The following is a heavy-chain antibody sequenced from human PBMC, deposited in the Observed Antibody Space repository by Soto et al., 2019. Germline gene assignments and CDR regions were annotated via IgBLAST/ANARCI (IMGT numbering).Heavy chain of an antibody. D-gene: IGHD3-10*01. J-gene: IGHJ4*02. CDR2: INPILSMS. CDR3: ASSYGSGYRAFDY. CDR1: GDTFTFYS. Sequence: QVQLVQSGAEVKRPGSSVKVSCKASGDTFTFYSINWVRQAPGLGLEWMGRINPILSMSNYAQRFQGRVTXTXDXXTSTAYIELSSLRSEDTAIYYCASSYGSGYRAFDYCGQGALVTVSS. V-gene: IGHV1-69*02.